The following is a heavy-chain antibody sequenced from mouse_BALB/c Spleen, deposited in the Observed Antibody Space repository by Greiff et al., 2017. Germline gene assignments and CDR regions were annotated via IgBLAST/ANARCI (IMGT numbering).Heavy chain of an antibody. Sequence: VQLQQSGAELVKPGASVKLSCTASGFNIKDTYMHWVKQSHAKSLEWIGVISTYYGDASYNQKFKGKATMTVDKSSSTAYMELARLTSEDSAIYYCARYDGTYYFDYWGQGTTLTVSS. CDR2: ISTYYGDA. D-gene: IGHD2-3*01. CDR1: GFNIKDTY. V-gene: IGHV1S137*01. CDR3: ARYDGTYYFDY. J-gene: IGHJ2*01.